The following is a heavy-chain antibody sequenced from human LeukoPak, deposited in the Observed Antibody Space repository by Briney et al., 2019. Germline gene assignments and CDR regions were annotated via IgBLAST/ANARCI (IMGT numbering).Heavy chain of an antibody. D-gene: IGHD3-22*01. V-gene: IGHV4-31*03. CDR1: GGSISSGGYY. CDR2: IYYRGST. CDR3: ARYYDSSGYYRYFDY. J-gene: IGHJ4*02. Sequence: SQTVSLTCTVSGGSISSGGYYWSWLRQNPGKGLEWIGYIYYRGSTHYNPSLKSRVTTSVDTSKNQFSLKLSSVTAADTAVYYCARYYDSSGYYRYFDYWGQGTLVTVSS.